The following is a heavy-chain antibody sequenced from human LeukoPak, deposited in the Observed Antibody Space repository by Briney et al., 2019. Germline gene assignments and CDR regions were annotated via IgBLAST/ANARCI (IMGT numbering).Heavy chain of an antibody. Sequence: GASVKVSCKASGYTFTSYDINWVRQATGQGLEWMGWVNPNSGNTGYAQKFQGRVTMTRNTSISTAYMELSSLRSEDTAVYYCATNDYGDQNWEWSFDYWGQGTLVTVSS. J-gene: IGHJ4*02. D-gene: IGHD4-17*01. CDR2: VNPNSGNT. V-gene: IGHV1-8*01. CDR3: ATNDYGDQNWEWSFDY. CDR1: GYTFTSYD.